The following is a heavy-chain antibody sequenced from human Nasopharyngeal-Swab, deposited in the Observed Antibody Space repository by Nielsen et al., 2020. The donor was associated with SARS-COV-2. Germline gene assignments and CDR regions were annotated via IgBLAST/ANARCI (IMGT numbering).Heavy chain of an antibody. V-gene: IGHV1-69*10. J-gene: IGHJ6*02. Sequence: SVKVSCKASGYTFISYGITWVRQAPGQGLEWMGGIIPILGIANYAQKFQGRVTITADKSTSTAYMELSSLRSEDTAVYYCARDNYSNYPLYGMDVWGQGTTVTVSS. CDR1: GYTFISYG. D-gene: IGHD4-11*01. CDR2: IIPILGIA. CDR3: ARDNYSNYPLYGMDV.